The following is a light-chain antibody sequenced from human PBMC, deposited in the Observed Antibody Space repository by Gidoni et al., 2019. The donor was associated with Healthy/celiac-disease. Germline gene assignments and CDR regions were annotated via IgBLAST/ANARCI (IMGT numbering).Light chain of an antibody. CDR2: KDS. Sequence: SYELTQPPSVSVSPGQTARITCSGDAVPKPYAYWYQQKPGQAPVLGIYKDSERPAGIPELFSGSSSGTTVTFTISGVQAEDEADYYCQSADSSGTYPGWVFGGGTKLIVL. V-gene: IGLV3-25*03. J-gene: IGLJ3*02. CDR3: QSADSSGTYPGWV. CDR1: AVPKPY.